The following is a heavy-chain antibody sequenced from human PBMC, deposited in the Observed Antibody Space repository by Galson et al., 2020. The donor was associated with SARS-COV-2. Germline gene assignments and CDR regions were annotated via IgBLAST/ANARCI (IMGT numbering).Heavy chain of an antibody. CDR3: ARDRGSSWFWYFDL. J-gene: IGHJ2*01. D-gene: IGHD6-13*01. Sequence: GESLKISCAASGFTFSSYDMHWVRQATGKGLEWVSAIGTAGDTYYPGSVKGRFTISRENAKNSLYLQMNSLRAGDTAVYYCARDRGSSWFWYFDLWGRGTLVTVSS. V-gene: IGHV3-13*01. CDR1: GFTFSSYD. CDR2: IGTAGDT.